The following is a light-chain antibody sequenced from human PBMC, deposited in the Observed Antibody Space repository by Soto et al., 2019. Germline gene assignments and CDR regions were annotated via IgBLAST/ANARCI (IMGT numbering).Light chain of an antibody. V-gene: IGKV3-15*01. CDR2: ATS. CDR3: QQYNNWPLT. Sequence: EIVMTQSPATLSVSPGERATLSCRASHRVSSYLARYQQKPGQAPRLLIYATSTRATGIPARFSGSGSGTEFTLTISSLQSEDFAVYYCQQYNNWPLTFGGGTKVEIK. J-gene: IGKJ4*01. CDR1: HRVSSY.